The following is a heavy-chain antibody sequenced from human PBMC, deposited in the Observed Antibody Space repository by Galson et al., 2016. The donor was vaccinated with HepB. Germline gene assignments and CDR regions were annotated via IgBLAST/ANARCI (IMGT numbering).Heavy chain of an antibody. J-gene: IGHJ4*02. CDR2: ISPSSSYA. D-gene: IGHD1-7*01. Sequence: SLRLSCAASGFIFSDFYMTWIRQAPGKGLEWVSYISPSSSYANDADSVQGRLTISRDNAKNSLYLQMNSLRAEDTAVYYCAKLWAPGLITGSTFFDSWGQGTLVTVSS. CDR3: AKLWAPGLITGSTFFDS. V-gene: IGHV3-11*03. CDR1: GFIFSDFY.